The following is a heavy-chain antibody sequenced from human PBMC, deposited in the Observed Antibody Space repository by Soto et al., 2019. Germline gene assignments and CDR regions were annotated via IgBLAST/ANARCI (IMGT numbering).Heavy chain of an antibody. CDR2: IYHSGST. V-gene: IGHV4-30-2*01. Sequence: QLQLQESGSGLVKPSQTLSLTCAVSGGSISSGGYSWSWIRQPPGKGLEWIGYIYHSGSTYYNPSLKSRVTISVDRSKNQFSLKLSSVTAADTAVYYCARGLGRLELRVPDAFDIWGQGTMVTVSS. CDR1: GGSISSGGYS. CDR3: ARGLGRLELRVPDAFDI. D-gene: IGHD1-7*01. J-gene: IGHJ3*02.